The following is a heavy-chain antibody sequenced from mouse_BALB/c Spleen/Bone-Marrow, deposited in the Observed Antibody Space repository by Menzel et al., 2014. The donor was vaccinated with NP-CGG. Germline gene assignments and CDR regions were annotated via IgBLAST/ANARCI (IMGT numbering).Heavy chain of an antibody. CDR3: ARSLYGYDWYFDV. D-gene: IGHD2-2*01. Sequence: VQLKQSGPELVKPGASVKMSCKASGYTFTSYVMHWVKQKPGQGLEWIGNINPYNDGTKYNEKFKGKATLTSDKSSSTAYTELSSLTSEDSAVYYCARSLYGYDWYFDVWGAGTTVTVSS. CDR2: INPYNDGT. CDR1: GYTFTSYV. J-gene: IGHJ1*01. V-gene: IGHV1-14*01.